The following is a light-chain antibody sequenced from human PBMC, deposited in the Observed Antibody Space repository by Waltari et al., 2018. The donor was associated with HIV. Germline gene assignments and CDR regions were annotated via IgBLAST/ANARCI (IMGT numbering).Light chain of an antibody. Sequence: QSVLTQPPSASGTPGQRVTISCSGSSSNIGSNYVYWYQQLPGTAPKLLIYRNQQRPSGVPDRVSGSKSGTSASLAISGLRSKDEADYYCAVWGESLNSYVFGTGTEVTVL. CDR3: AVWGESLNSYV. CDR2: RNQ. V-gene: IGLV1-47*01. CDR1: SSNIGSNY. J-gene: IGLJ1*01.